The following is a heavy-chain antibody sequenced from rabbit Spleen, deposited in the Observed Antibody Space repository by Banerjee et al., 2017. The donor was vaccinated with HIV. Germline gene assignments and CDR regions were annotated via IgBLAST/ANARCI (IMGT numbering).Heavy chain of an antibody. V-gene: IGHV1S45*01. CDR2: INIGSGST. J-gene: IGHJ3*01. CDR1: GFSFSSNYY. D-gene: IGHD1-1*01. CDR3: ARDAGSSGYYRDTRLDL. Sequence: QEQLVESGGRLVNPDESLTLTCKASGFSFSSNYYMCWVRQAPGKGLEWIGCINIGSGSTYYASWAKGRFTISKTSSTTVTLQMTSLTAADTATYFCARDAGSSGYYRDTRLDLWGPGTLVTVS.